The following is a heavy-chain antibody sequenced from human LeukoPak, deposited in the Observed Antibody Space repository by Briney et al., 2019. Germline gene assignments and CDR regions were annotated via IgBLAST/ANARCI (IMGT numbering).Heavy chain of an antibody. CDR1: GFTFSSYS. CDR2: ISSSSSTI. V-gene: IGHV3-48*04. J-gene: IGHJ4*02. CDR3: ARDVGPYYYDSSGLR. D-gene: IGHD3-22*01. Sequence: GGSLRLSCAASGFTFSSYSMNWVRQAPGKGLEWVSYISSSSSTIYYADSVKGRFTISRDNAKNSLYLQMNSLRAEDTAVYYCARDVGPYYYDSSGLRWGQGTLVTVSS.